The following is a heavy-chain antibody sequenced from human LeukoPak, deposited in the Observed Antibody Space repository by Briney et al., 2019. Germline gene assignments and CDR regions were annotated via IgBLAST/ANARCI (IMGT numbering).Heavy chain of an antibody. CDR3: ARLVLFSSGGTGGLDY. D-gene: IGHD6-19*01. Sequence: SETLSLTCTVSGGSISSSSYYWGWIRQPPGKGLEWIGSIYYSGSTYYNPSLKSRVTISVDTSKNQFSLKLSSVTAADTAVYYCARLVLFSSGGTGGLDYWGQGTLVTVSS. CDR2: IYYSGST. J-gene: IGHJ4*02. V-gene: IGHV4-39*01. CDR1: GGSISSSSYY.